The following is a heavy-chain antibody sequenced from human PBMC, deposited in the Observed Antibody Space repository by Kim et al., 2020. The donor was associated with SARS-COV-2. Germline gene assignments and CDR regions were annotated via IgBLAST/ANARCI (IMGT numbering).Heavy chain of an antibody. D-gene: IGHD3-22*01. CDR3: ARDSTYYYDSSGYHYYYYGMDV. CDR1: GGSVSSGSYY. Sequence: SETLSLTCTVSGGSVSSGSYYWSWIRQPPGKGLEWIGYIYYSGSTNYNPSLKSPFTISVDTSKNQFSLKLSSVTAADTAVYYCARDSTYYYDSSGYHYYYYGMDVWGQGTTVTVSS. J-gene: IGHJ6*02. V-gene: IGHV4-61*01. CDR2: IYYSGST.